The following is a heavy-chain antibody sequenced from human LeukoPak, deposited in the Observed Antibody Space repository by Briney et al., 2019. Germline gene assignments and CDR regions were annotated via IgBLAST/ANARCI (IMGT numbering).Heavy chain of an antibody. J-gene: IGHJ6*02. D-gene: IGHD2-2*01. Sequence: PGGSLRLSFAASGXTFSSYEMNWVRQAPGKGLEWVSYISSSGSTIYYADSVKGRFTISRDNAKNSLYLQMNSLRAEDTAVYYCARDFAVAHYYYGMDVWGQGTTVTVSS. CDR1: GXTFSSYE. CDR2: ISSSGSTI. V-gene: IGHV3-48*03. CDR3: ARDFAVAHYYYGMDV.